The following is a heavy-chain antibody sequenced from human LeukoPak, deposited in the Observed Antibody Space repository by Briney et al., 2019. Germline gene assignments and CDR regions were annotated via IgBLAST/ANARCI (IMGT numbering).Heavy chain of an antibody. CDR2: VYTSGST. Sequence: PSETLSLTCTVSGGSISSGNYYWSWIRQPAGKGLEWIGRVYTSGSTNYNPSLKSRVTISVDKSKNQFSLKLSSVTAADTAVYYCARGPVPPGGYYDFWSGYSSRLRWFDPWGQGTLVTVSS. J-gene: IGHJ5*02. D-gene: IGHD3-3*01. CDR1: GGSISSGNYY. V-gene: IGHV4-61*02. CDR3: ARGPVPPGGYYDFWSGYSSRLRWFDP.